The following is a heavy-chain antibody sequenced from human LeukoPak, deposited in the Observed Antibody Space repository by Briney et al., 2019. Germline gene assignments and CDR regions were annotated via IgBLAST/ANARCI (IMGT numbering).Heavy chain of an antibody. D-gene: IGHD6-19*01. CDR2: INHSGST. Sequence: PSETLSLTCAVYGGSFSGYYWSWIRQPPGKGLEWIGEINHSGSTNYNPSLKSRVTISVDTSKNQFSLKLSSVTAADTAVYYCARDFGIAVAGFDYWGQGTLVTVSS. CDR3: ARDFGIAVAGFDY. CDR1: GGSFSGYY. J-gene: IGHJ4*02. V-gene: IGHV4-34*01.